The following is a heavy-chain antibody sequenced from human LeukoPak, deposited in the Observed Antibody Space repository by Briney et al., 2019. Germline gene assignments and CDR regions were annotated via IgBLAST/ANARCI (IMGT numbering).Heavy chain of an antibody. Sequence: GGSLRLSCAASGFTFSSYAMHWVRQAPGKGLEWVAVISYDGSNKYYADSVKGRFTVSRDNSKNTLYLQMNSLRAEDTAVYYCTELGITMIGGVWGKGTTVTISS. D-gene: IGHD3-10*02. V-gene: IGHV3-30*04. CDR3: TELGITMIGGV. CDR2: ISYDGSNK. CDR1: GFTFSSYA. J-gene: IGHJ6*04.